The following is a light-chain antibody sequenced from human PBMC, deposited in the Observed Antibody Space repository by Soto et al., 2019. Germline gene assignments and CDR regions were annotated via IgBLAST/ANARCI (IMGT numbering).Light chain of an antibody. CDR2: DNN. CDR3: GTWESNLSAYV. V-gene: IGLV1-51*01. J-gene: IGLJ1*01. CDR1: SSNIGNNY. Sequence: QSVLTQPPSVSAAPGQKVTISCSGSSSNIGNNYVSWYQQLPGTAPKLLIYDNNKRPSGIPDRFSGSKSGTSATLGITGLQTGDECDYYCGTWESNLSAYVFGTGTKLTVL.